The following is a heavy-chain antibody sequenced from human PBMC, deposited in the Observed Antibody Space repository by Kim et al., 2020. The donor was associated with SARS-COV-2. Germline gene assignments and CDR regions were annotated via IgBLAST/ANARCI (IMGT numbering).Heavy chain of an antibody. V-gene: IGHV1-69*04. CDR3: ARDRVGAGYFDY. J-gene: IGHJ4*02. CDR1: GGTFSSYA. D-gene: IGHD1-26*01. Sequence: SVKVSCKASGGTFSSYAISWVRQAPGQGLEWMGRIIPILGIANYAQKFQGRVTITADKSTSTAYMELSSLRSEDTAVYYCARDRVGAGYFDYWGQGTLVTVSS. CDR2: IIPILGIA.